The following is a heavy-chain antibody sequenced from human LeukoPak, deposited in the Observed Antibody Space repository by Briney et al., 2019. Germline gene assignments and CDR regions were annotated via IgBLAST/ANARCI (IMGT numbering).Heavy chain of an antibody. J-gene: IGHJ6*03. CDR2: FSFNGEST. CDR1: AFTFSSYA. D-gene: IGHD5-18*01. CDR3: AKGGYSNGRYYYYYMDV. V-gene: IGHV3-23*01. Sequence: SGGSLRLSCAASAFTFSSYAMTWVRQAPGKGLEWVSSFSFNGESTYYADSAKGRFTISRDNSKNTLYLQMNSLRAEDTAVYYCAKGGYSNGRYYYYYMDVWGEGTTVTVSS.